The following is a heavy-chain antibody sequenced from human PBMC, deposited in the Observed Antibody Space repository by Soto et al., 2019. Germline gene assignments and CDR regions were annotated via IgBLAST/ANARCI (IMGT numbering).Heavy chain of an antibody. Sequence: QITLKESGPTLVKPTQTLTLTCTFSGFSLSTSGVGVGWFRQPPGKALEWLALIYWNDDKRYSPSLKSRLTITKDTSKNQVVLTMTNMDPVDTATYYCAHRYSYGPFDYWGQGTLVTVSS. CDR3: AHRYSYGPFDY. CDR1: GFSLSTSGVG. J-gene: IGHJ4*02. V-gene: IGHV2-5*01. CDR2: IYWNDDK. D-gene: IGHD5-18*01.